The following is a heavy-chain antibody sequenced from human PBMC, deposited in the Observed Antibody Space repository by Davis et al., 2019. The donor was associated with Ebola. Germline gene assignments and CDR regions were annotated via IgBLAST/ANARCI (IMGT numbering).Heavy chain of an antibody. Sequence: AASVKVSCKASGYTFISYYMHWVRQAPGQGLEWMGIINPSGGSTTYAQKLQGRVTLTTDTSTSTAYMELRGLRSDDTAVYYCAVGYCISSTCHSGYDYWGQGTLVTVSS. CDR1: GYTFISYY. CDR3: AVGYCISSTCHSGYDY. J-gene: IGHJ4*02. V-gene: IGHV1-46*01. CDR2: INPSGGST. D-gene: IGHD2-2*01.